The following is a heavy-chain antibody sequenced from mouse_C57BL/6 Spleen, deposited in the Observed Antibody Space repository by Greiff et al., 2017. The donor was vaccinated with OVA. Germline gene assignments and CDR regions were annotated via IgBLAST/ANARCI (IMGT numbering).Heavy chain of an antibody. D-gene: IGHD2-3*01. CDR3: ARSGYDGAY. Sequence: QVQLQQPGAELVRPGSSVKLSCKASGCTFTSYWMDWVKQRPGQGLEWIGNIYPSDSETHYNQKFKDKATLTVDKSSSTAYMQLSSLTSEDSAVYYCARSGYDGAYWGQGTLVTVSA. J-gene: IGHJ3*01. V-gene: IGHV1-61*01. CDR1: GCTFTSYW. CDR2: IYPSDSET.